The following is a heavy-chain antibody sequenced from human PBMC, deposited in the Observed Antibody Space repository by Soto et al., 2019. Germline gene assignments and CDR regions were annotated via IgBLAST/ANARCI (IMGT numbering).Heavy chain of an antibody. CDR3: ARENYGSGSYYHHYGMDV. Sequence: SETLSLTCAVSGGSISSGGYSWSWIRQPPGKGLEWIGHIYHSGSTYYNPSLKSRVTISVDRSKNQFSLKLSSVTAADTAVYYCARENYGSGSYYHHYGMDVWGQGTTVTVSS. CDR1: GGSISSGGYS. CDR2: IYHSGST. V-gene: IGHV4-30-2*01. D-gene: IGHD3-10*01. J-gene: IGHJ6*02.